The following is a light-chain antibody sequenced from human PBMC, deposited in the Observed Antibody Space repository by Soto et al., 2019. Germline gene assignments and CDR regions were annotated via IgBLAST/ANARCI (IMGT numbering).Light chain of an antibody. CDR3: SSYTSSNTRYV. J-gene: IGLJ1*01. CDR1: SSDFGGYNY. CDR2: DVS. V-gene: IGLV2-14*01. Sequence: QSVLTQPASVYGSPGQSITISCTGTSSDFGGYNYVSWYQQHPGKAPKLMIYDVSSRPSGVSYRFSGSKSGNTASLTISGLQAEDEADYYCSSYTSSNTRYVFGTGTKVTVL.